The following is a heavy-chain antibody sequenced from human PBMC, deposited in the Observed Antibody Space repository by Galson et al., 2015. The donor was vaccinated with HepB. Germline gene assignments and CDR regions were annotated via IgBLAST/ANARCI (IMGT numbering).Heavy chain of an antibody. CDR1: GFTFSRYG. V-gene: IGHV3-30*18. J-gene: IGHJ4*02. D-gene: IGHD1-26*01. CDR3: AKDHRVIVGATEFPDY. CDR2: ISYDGSNK. Sequence: SLRLSCAASGFTFSRYGMHWVRQAPGKGLEWVAVISYDGSNKYYEDSVKGRFTISRDNSKNTLYLQMNSLRAEDTAVYFCAKDHRVIVGATEFPDYWGQGTLVTVSS.